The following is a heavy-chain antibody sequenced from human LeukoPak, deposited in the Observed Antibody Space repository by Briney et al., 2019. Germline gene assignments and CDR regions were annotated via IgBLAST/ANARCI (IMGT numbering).Heavy chain of an antibody. CDR1: GFIFSDYY. CDR2: ISSSGDTI. D-gene: IGHD1-1*01. Sequence: AGGSLRLSCAASGFIFSDYYMSWIRQAPGNGLEWLSYISSSGDTIYYADSVKGRFTISRDNAKNSLYLQMNSLRAEDTAMYYCARQVQEWPGGYWXQGTLVTVSS. CDR3: ARQVQEWPGGY. J-gene: IGHJ4*02. V-gene: IGHV3-11*01.